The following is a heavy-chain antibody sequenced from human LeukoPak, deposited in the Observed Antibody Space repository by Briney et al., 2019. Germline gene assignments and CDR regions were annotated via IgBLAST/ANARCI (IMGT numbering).Heavy chain of an antibody. CDR1: GFTFSGYS. D-gene: IGHD6-19*01. J-gene: IGHJ4*02. CDR3: ARDQTSTSGSYHY. V-gene: IGHV3-48*02. Sequence: AGGSLRLSCAASGFTFSGYSMNWVRQAPGKGLEWVSYISSSSTVIYYADSVKGRFTISRDNAKNSLHLQMNSLRDEDLAVYYCARDQTSTSGSYHYWGQGTLVTVSS. CDR2: ISSSSTVI.